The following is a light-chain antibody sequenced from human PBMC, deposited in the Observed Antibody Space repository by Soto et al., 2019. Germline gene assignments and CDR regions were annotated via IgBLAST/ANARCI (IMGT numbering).Light chain of an antibody. Sequence: QSVLTQPPSVSGAPGQRVTISCTGSSSNIGAGYDVHWYQQLPGTAPKLLIYGNSNRPSGVPDRFSGSKSGTSASLAITGLQAEHEADYYCQSYDSSLSGPYVVFGGGTKVTVL. J-gene: IGLJ2*01. CDR1: SSNIGAGYD. CDR3: QSYDSSLSGPYVV. CDR2: GNS. V-gene: IGLV1-40*01.